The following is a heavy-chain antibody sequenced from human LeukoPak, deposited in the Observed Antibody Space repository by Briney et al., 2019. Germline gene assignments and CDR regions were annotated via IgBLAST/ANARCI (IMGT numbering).Heavy chain of an antibody. V-gene: IGHV3-21*01. CDR3: AREGPTYYYDSSGYQDAFDI. CDR2: ISSSSSYI. CDR1: GFTFSSYS. D-gene: IGHD3-22*01. Sequence: PGGSLRLSCAASGFTFSSYSMNWVRQAPGKGPEWVSSISSSSSYIYYADSVKGRFTISRDNAKNSLYLQMNSLRAEDTAVYYCAREGPTYYYDSSGYQDAFDIWGQGTMVTVSS. J-gene: IGHJ3*02.